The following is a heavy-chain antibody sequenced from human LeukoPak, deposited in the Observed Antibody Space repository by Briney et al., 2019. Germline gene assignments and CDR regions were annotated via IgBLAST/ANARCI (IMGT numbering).Heavy chain of an antibody. CDR3: ARADSSSWSWMGY. D-gene: IGHD6-13*01. J-gene: IGHJ4*02. CDR1: GYTFTSYY. CDR2: INPSGGAT. Sequence: ASVKVSCKASGYTFTSYYMHWVRQAPGQGLEWMGIINPSGGATIYAQKFQGRVTMTRDMSTSTVYMELSSLRSEDTAVYYCARADSSSWSWMGYWGQGTQVTVSS. V-gene: IGHV1-46*01.